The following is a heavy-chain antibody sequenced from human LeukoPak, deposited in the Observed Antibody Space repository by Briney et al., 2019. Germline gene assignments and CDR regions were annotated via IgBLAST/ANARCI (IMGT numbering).Heavy chain of an antibody. Sequence: ASVKVSCKASGYTFTSYYMHWVRQAPGQGLEWMGIINPSGGSTSYAQKFQGRVTMTRDTSTSTVYMELSSLRSEDTAVYYCARETSIMTTSGGLDYWGQGTLVTVSS. CDR3: ARETSIMTTSGGLDY. D-gene: IGHD3-16*01. CDR1: GYTFTSYY. CDR2: INPSGGST. V-gene: IGHV1-46*01. J-gene: IGHJ4*02.